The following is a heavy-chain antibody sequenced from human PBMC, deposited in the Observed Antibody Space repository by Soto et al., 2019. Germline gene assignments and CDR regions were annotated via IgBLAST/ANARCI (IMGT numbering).Heavy chain of an antibody. CDR2: IDGSGGIT. J-gene: IGHJ5*02. D-gene: IGHD3-10*01. CDR1: GFTFGTTD. Sequence: QLLHSGEGLVQPGGSLTLSCAASGFTFGTTDMSWVRQAPGEGLEWVSTIDGSGGITYYADSVKGRFTISRDNSRNTVYLQMNSLRGDDTALYYCVKNSGWFNTWGQGALVTVSS. CDR3: VKNSGWFNT. V-gene: IGHV3-23*01.